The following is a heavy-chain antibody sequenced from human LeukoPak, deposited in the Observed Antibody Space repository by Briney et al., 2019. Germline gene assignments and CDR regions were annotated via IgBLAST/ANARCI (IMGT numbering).Heavy chain of an antibody. Sequence: GASVKVSCKASGYGFTACYIHWVRQAPGQGLEWMGWINLNNGGTSYAQKFQGRATMTRDTSISTAYVELNSLTSDDTAMYYCARRYCTTTSCYFDYWGQGTLVTVSS. V-gene: IGHV1-2*02. D-gene: IGHD2-2*01. CDR2: INLNNGGT. CDR1: GYGFTACY. CDR3: ARRYCTTTSCYFDY. J-gene: IGHJ4*02.